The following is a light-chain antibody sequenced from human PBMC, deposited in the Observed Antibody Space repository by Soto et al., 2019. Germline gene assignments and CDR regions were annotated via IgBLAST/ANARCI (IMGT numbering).Light chain of an antibody. V-gene: IGLV1-44*01. CDR3: ASWDDSLNVVL. CDR2: SNN. J-gene: IGLJ2*01. CDR1: SSNIGSKT. Sequence: QSVLTQPPSASGTPGQRVTISCSGSSSNIGSKTVNWYQQVPGTAPKLLMYSNNQRPSGVPDRFSGSKSDTSASLAISGLQSEDEADYYCASWDDSLNVVLFGGGTKLTVL.